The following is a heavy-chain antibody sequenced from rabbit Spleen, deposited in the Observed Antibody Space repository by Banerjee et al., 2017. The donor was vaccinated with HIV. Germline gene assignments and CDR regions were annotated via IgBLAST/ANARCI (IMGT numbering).Heavy chain of an antibody. J-gene: IGHJ4*01. CDR1: GIDFSRYY. CDR3: VRDGSSGWGAEQYYFNL. D-gene: IGHD4-1*01. CDR2: IDPIFGGT. Sequence: QLKESGGGLVQPGGSLTLSCTASGIDFSRYYMSWVRQVPGKGLEWIGYIDPIFGGTYYASWVSGRFTISSHNAQNTLYLQLNSLTAADTATYFCVRDGSSGWGAEQYYFNLWGPGTLVTVS. V-gene: IGHV1S7*01.